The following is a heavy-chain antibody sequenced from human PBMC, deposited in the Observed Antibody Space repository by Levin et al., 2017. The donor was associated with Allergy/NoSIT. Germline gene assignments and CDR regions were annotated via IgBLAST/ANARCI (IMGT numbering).Heavy chain of an antibody. Sequence: PGGSLRLSCAGSEFTFNNYQINWVRQAPGKGLEWVSFISGSGDFKSHADSVKGRFTTSRDNPKNSLHLQMDSLRVEDTAVYYCARRIATSGALAFDIWGQGTMVIVSP. V-gene: IGHV3-21*01. D-gene: IGHD6-13*01. CDR1: EFTFNNYQ. CDR2: ISGSGDFK. J-gene: IGHJ3*02. CDR3: ARRIATSGALAFDI.